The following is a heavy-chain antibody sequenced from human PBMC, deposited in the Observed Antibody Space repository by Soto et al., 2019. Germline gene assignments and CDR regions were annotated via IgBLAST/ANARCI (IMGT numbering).Heavy chain of an antibody. CDR3: ARVWKRGYSGYDYPYYYYGMDV. Sequence: SETLSLTCAVYGGSFSGYYWSWIRQPPGKGLEWIGEINHSRSTNYNPSLKSRVTISVDTSKNQFSLKLSSVTAADTAVYYCARVWKRGYSGYDYPYYYYGMDVWGQGTTVTVSS. CDR2: INHSRST. D-gene: IGHD5-12*01. J-gene: IGHJ6*02. CDR1: GGSFSGYY. V-gene: IGHV4-34*01.